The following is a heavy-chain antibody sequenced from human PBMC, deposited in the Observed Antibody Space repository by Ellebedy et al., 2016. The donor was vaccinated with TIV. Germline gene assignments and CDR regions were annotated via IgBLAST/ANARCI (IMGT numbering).Heavy chain of an antibody. J-gene: IGHJ5*02. CDR1: GFNFATYA. D-gene: IGHD6-13*01. Sequence: GESLKISCAASGFNFATYAMTWVRLAPGRGLEWVSVFFGSGGHTFYADSVRGRFTLSRDNSENTLYLQMNDLRAEDTAVYYCARGAASSPKYLDAWGQGTLVTVSS. CDR2: FFGSGGHT. CDR3: ARGAASSPKYLDA. V-gene: IGHV3-23*01.